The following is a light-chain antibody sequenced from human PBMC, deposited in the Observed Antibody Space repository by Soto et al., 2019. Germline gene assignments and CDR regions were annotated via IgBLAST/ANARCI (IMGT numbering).Light chain of an antibody. CDR3: SSYTSSSTYV. J-gene: IGLJ1*01. CDR2: DVS. Sequence: QSALTQPASVSGSPGQSITISCTGTSSDVGGYNYVSWYQQHPGKAPKLMIYDVSNRPSGVSNRFSDSKSGSTASLTISGLQAEDEADYSCSSYTSSSTYVFGTGTKLTVL. CDR1: SSDVGGYNY. V-gene: IGLV2-14*01.